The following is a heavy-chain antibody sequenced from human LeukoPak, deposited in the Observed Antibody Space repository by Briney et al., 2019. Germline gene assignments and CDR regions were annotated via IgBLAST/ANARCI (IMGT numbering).Heavy chain of an antibody. D-gene: IGHD3-10*01. J-gene: IGHJ5*01. V-gene: IGHV4-59*01. Sequence: SETLSLTCSVSGDSIGSYYWTWIRQSAGKGLEWIGYIFYSGSTNYSPSLKSRVTISVNTSNNQFSLQLRSVTAADTAIYYCARGRARDGSFPWLDSWGQGTLVTVSS. CDR3: ARGRARDGSFPWLDS. CDR1: GDSIGSYY. CDR2: IFYSGST.